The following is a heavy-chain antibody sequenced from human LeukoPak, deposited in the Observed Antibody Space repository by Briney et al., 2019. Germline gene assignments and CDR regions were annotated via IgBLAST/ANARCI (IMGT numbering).Heavy chain of an antibody. J-gene: IGHJ4*02. CDR1: GGSISSFY. V-gene: IGHV4-59*08. CDR2: IYYSGST. Sequence: SETLSLTCTVSGGSISSFYWSWIRQPPGKGLEYIGYIYYSGSTNYNPSLKSRVTISVDTSKNQFSLKLSSVTAADTAVYYCARSSPFFDYWGQGTLVTVSS. D-gene: IGHD2-2*01. CDR3: ARSSPFFDY.